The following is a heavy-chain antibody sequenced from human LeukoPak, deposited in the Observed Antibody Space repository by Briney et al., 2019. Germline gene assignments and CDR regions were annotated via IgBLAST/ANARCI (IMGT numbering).Heavy chain of an antibody. Sequence: SETLSLTCPVSGGSLSSYYWSWIRQPAGKGLEWIGRIYTSGSTNYNPSLKSRVTMSVDTSKNQFSLKLSSVTATDTAVYYCARDLDNWFDPWGQGTLVTVSS. CDR3: ARDLDNWFDP. V-gene: IGHV4-4*07. J-gene: IGHJ5*02. CDR1: GGSLSSYY. CDR2: IYTSGST.